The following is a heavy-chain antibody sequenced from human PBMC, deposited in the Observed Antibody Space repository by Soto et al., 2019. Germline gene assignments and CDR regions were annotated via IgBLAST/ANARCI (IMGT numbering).Heavy chain of an antibody. V-gene: IGHV3-53*01. D-gene: IGHD3-16*01. CDR2: IHGGGST. CDR1: GFSVSNNH. J-gene: IGHJ4*02. Sequence: VQLVESGGGLIRPGGSLRLSCAASGFSVSNNHMTWVRQAAGKGLEWVSLIHGGGSTYYADSVKGRFTISRDNSKNTLYLQMDSLRAEDTAIYYCAGRLTTAASLDYWGQGTLVTVSS. CDR3: AGRLTTAASLDY.